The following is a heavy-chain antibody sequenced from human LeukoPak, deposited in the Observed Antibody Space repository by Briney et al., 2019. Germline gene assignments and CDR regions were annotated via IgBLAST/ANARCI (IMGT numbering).Heavy chain of an antibody. V-gene: IGHV4-34*01. J-gene: IGHJ4*02. D-gene: IGHD1-26*01. CDR1: GGSFSGYY. Sequence: SETLSLTCAIYGGSFSGYYWSWIRQPPGRGLEWIGDINRSGSTTYNPSLKTRVTMSVDTSRNQFSLRLSSVTAADTAVYYCTRGSISGSYLFDYWGQGTLVTVSS. CDR3: TRGSISGSYLFDY. CDR2: INRSGST.